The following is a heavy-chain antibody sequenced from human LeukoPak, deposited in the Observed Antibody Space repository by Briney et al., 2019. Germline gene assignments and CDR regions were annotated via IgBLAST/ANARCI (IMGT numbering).Heavy chain of an antibody. Sequence: GGSLRLSCAASGFTFSSHTMTWVRQAPGKGLEWVSSISSTSSDMYYTDSVKGRFTISRDTAKNSLYLQMNNLRAEDTAVYYCARDSQDGGPDYWGQGTLVTVSS. CDR1: GFTFSSHT. CDR3: ARDSQDGGPDY. D-gene: IGHD4-23*01. CDR2: ISSTSSDM. V-gene: IGHV3-21*01. J-gene: IGHJ4*02.